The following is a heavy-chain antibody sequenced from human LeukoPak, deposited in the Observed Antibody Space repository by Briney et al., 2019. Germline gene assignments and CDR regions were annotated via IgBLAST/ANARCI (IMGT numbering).Heavy chain of an antibody. V-gene: IGHV4-4*02. CDR2: IYHSGST. D-gene: IGHD1-26*01. CDR1: GGSISSSNW. Sequence: SETLSLTCAVSGGSISSSNWWSWVRQPPGKGLEWIGEIYHSGSTNYNPSLKSRVTISVDTSKNQFSLKLSSVTAADTAVYYCARGGSYLDGHFDYWGQGTLVTVSS. CDR3: ARGGSYLDGHFDY. J-gene: IGHJ4*02.